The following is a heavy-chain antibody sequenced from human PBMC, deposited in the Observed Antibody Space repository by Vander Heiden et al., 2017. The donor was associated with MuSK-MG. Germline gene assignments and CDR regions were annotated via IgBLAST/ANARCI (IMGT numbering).Heavy chain of an antibody. CDR3: VRDDRGKYLFDY. D-gene: IGHD2-2*01. J-gene: IGHJ4*02. V-gene: IGHV3-7*01. Sequence: EVHLVESGGGLAQPGGSLRLSCSVSGFTFGGSFMTWVRQTPEKGLEWVANINQDGSGKNYVDSERGRFTISRDNAKSSLYLQMDSLRAEDTAVYFCVRDDRGKYLFDYWGQGTLVTVSS. CDR1: GFTFGGSF. CDR2: INQDGSGK.